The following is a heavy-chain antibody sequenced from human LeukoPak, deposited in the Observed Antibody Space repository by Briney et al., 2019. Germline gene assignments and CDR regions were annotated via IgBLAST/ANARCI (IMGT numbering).Heavy chain of an antibody. D-gene: IGHD5-12*01. CDR2: INGDGSGT. CDR3: ARPTRGYDGLDY. J-gene: IGHJ4*02. V-gene: IGHV3-74*01. Sequence: GGSLRLSCAASGFTFSSYWMYWLRQAPGKGLVWVSRINGDGSGTNYADSVKRRFTISRDNAKNTLYLHINSLRVEDTAVYYCARPTRGYDGLDYWGQGTLVTVSS. CDR1: GFTFSSYW.